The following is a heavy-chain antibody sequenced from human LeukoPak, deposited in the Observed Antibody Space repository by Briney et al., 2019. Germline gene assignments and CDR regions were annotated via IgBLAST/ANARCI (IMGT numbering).Heavy chain of an antibody. CDR1: GFIFSSYA. Sequence: PGGSLRLSCAASGFIFSSYAMSWVRQAPGKGLEWVSTISGSGGSTYYADSVKGRFTISRDNSKNTLYLQMNSLRAEDTAVYYCAKGVRFADYYYMDVWGKGTTVTVSS. D-gene: IGHD3-3*01. CDR3: AKGVRFADYYYMDV. V-gene: IGHV3-23*01. J-gene: IGHJ6*03. CDR2: ISGSGGST.